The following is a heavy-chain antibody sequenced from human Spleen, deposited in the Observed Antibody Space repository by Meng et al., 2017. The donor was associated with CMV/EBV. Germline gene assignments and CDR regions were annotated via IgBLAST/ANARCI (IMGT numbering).Heavy chain of an antibody. Sequence: GGSLRLSCAASGFSFSSYVLSWVRQAPGKGLEWVSCITGSGGGSTYADSVKGRFTISRDNSKNTMYLQMNSLTLEDTAVYYCAKGSGSSSWYRGDYWGQGTLVTVSS. V-gene: IGHV3-23*01. CDR2: ITGSGGGS. D-gene: IGHD6-13*01. CDR3: AKGSGSSSWYRGDY. J-gene: IGHJ4*02. CDR1: GFSFSSYV.